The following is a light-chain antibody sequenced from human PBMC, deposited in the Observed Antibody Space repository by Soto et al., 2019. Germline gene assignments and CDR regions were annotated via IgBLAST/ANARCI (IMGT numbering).Light chain of an antibody. J-gene: IGLJ1*01. CDR2: EVS. Sequence: QSALTQPPSASGSPGQSVTISCTGTSSDVGGYNFVSWYQQYPGKAPKLMIYEVSKRPSGVPDRFSGSKSGNPASLAVSGLQAEDEADYYCSSYAGSDNYVFGTGTKLTVL. V-gene: IGLV2-8*01. CDR1: SSDVGGYNF. CDR3: SSYAGSDNYV.